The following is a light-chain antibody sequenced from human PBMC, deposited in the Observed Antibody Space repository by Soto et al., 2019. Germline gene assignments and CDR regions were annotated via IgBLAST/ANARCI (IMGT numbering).Light chain of an antibody. J-gene: IGLJ1*01. Sequence: QSVLTQPASVSGCPGQSITISCTGSGSDIGAYNYVSWYQQHPGKAPKLLIHGVTRRPSGVSSRFSASKSAYTASLTISGLQAEDEATYFCSSFTTSYFYVFGPGTKVTVL. V-gene: IGLV2-14*01. CDR3: SSFTTSYFYV. CDR1: GSDIGAYNY. CDR2: GVT.